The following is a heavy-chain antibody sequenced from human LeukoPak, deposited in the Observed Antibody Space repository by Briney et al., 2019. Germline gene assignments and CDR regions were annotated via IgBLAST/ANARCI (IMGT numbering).Heavy chain of an antibody. CDR2: TSPYNGNR. CDR1: GYTFTKYG. Sequence: ASVKVSCKASGYTFTKYGITWVRQAPGQGLEWMGWTSPYNGNRNYAQKLQDRVTMTTDTSTSTAYMELRSLRSDDTAVYYCARGRGVYASSSTTFDYWGQGTLVTVSS. CDR3: ARGRGVYASSSTTFDY. D-gene: IGHD6-6*01. V-gene: IGHV1-18*01. J-gene: IGHJ4*02.